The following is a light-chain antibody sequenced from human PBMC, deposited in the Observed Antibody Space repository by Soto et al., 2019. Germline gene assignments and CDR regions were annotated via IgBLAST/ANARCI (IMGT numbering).Light chain of an antibody. CDR2: GNR. V-gene: IGLV1-40*01. Sequence: QSVLTQPPSVSGSPGQRVTISCTGNNSNLGAGYDVHWYQQLPGTAPKLVIYGNRNRPSGVPERFSGSKSGTSASLAITGLQAEDEADYYCQAYYYSRNASVFGGGTKLTVL. CDR3: QAYYYSRNASV. J-gene: IGLJ3*02. CDR1: NSNLGAGYD.